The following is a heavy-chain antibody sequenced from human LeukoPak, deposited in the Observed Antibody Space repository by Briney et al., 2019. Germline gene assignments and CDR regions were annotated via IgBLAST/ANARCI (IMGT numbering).Heavy chain of an antibody. CDR3: ARGYSALGY. D-gene: IGHD6-13*01. J-gene: IGHJ4*02. CDR1: GFIFSSHW. V-gene: IGHV3-7*01. CDR2: IKEDGSEK. Sequence: PGRSLRLSCAASGFIFSSHWMTWVRQAPGKGLEWVASIKEDGSEKNYVDSVKGRFTISRDNAKNSLYLQMKSLRDEDTAVYSCARGYSALGYWGQGTLVTVSS.